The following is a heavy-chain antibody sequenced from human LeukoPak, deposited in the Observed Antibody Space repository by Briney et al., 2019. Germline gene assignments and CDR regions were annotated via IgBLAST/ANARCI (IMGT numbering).Heavy chain of an antibody. Sequence: PSETLSLTCTVSGGSISSSSYYWGWIRQPPGKGLEWIGSIYYSGSTYYNPSLKSRVTISVDTSKNQFSLKLSSVTAADTAVYYCARVVSYYYDSSGYAYNWFDPWGQGTLVTVSS. CDR1: GGSISSSSYY. J-gene: IGHJ5*02. CDR3: ARVVSYYYDSSGYAYNWFDP. CDR2: IYYSGST. D-gene: IGHD3-22*01. V-gene: IGHV4-39*07.